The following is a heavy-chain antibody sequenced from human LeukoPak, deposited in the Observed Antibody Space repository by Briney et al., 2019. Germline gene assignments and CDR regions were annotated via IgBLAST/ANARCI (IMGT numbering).Heavy chain of an antibody. J-gene: IGHJ4*02. Sequence: GGSLRLSCAASGFTFSSYAMSWVRQAPGKGLEWVSAISGMGGSTYYAESVKGRLNIYRDNSKNTLYLQMNSLRAEDTAVYYCAKTLRGRSGWSHFDYWGQGTLVTVSS. V-gene: IGHV3-23*01. CDR3: AKTLRGRSGWSHFDY. CDR1: GFTFSSYA. CDR2: ISGMGGST. D-gene: IGHD6-19*01.